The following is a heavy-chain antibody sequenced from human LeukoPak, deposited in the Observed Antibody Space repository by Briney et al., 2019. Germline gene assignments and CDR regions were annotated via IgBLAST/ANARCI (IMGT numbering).Heavy chain of an antibody. D-gene: IGHD2-15*01. J-gene: IGHJ4*02. CDR1: GDSIRSRDYY. V-gene: IGHV4-39*01. Sequence: PSETLSLTCIVSGDSIRSRDYYWGWIRQPPGKGLEWIATIYYTGSPYYNPSLKSRVTISIDTSKSQFSLKLSSVTAADTAVYYCARLWSTSCKGGSCPHQPNYWGQGTRVTVPS. CDR3: ARLWSTSCKGGSCPHQPNY. CDR2: IYYTGSP.